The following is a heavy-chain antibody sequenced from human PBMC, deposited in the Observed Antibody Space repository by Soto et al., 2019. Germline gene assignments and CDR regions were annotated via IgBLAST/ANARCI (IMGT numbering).Heavy chain of an antibody. CDR2: INPSGGST. D-gene: IGHD3-9*01. J-gene: IGHJ4*02. V-gene: IGHV1-46*01. CDR3: ARDPRYFDWLSPLGDAFDY. CDR1: GYTFTSYY. Sequence: QVQLVQSGAEVKKPGASVKVSCKASGYTFTSYYMHWVRQAPGQGLEWMGIINPSGGSTSYAQKFHGRVTMTRDTSTSTVYMELSSLRSEDTAVYYCARDPRYFDWLSPLGDAFDYWGQGTLVTVSS.